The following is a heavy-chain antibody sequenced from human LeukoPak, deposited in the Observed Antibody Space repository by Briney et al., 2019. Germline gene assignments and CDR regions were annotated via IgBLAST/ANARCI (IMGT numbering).Heavy chain of an antibody. CDR2: ISSSGSNI. D-gene: IGHD5-24*01. J-gene: IGHJ4*02. V-gene: IGHV3-11*04. CDR1: GFTFSDYY. CDR3: ARDPVEISYDY. Sequence: PGGSLRLSCAVSGFTFSDYYMSWIRQAPGKGLEWVSYISSSGSNIYYADSVRGRFTISRDNAKNSLYLQMISLRAEDTAVYYCARDPVEISYDYWGRGTLVTVSS.